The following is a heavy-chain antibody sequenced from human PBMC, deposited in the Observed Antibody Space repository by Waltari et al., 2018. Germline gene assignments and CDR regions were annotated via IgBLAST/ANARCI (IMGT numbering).Heavy chain of an antibody. CDR2: TTDGNAYL. V-gene: IGHV3-21*03. CDR3: VRALTTPNDY. D-gene: IGHD4-17*01. Sequence: VQLVESGGGLVKPGGSLRLSCAFSGFTLRNFATSGVRQAPGKGLEWVATTTDGNAYLYYADSVRGRFTVSTDNAKSSLYLQMNNLRAEDTGVYYCVRALTTPNDYWGRGTLVTVSS. J-gene: IGHJ4*02. CDR1: GFTLRNFA.